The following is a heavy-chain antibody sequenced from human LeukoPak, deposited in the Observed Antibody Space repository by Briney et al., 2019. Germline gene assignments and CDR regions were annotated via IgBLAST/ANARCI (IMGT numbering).Heavy chain of an antibody. D-gene: IGHD1-26*01. CDR2: ISYDGSNK. V-gene: IGHV3-30*18. J-gene: IGHJ4*02. Sequence: GRSLRLSCAASGFTFGSYGMHWVRQAPGKGLEWVAVISYDGSNKYYADSVKGRFTISRDNSKNTLYLQMNSLRAEDTAVYYCAKDSQSIVGASFDYWGQGTLSPSPQ. CDR3: AKDSQSIVGASFDY. CDR1: GFTFGSYG.